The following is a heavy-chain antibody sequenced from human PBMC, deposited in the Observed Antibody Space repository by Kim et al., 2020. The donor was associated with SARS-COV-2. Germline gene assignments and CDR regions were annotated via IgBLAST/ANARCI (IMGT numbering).Heavy chain of an antibody. Sequence: SETLSLTCTVSGGSISSGYYYWSWIRQPPGKGLVWIGYIYYSGSTYYNPSLKRRVTIAVDTSKNQFSLKLSSVTVADTAVYYCARVPQAVAGFYYYYYGMDVWGQGTTVTVSS. D-gene: IGHD6-19*01. CDR3: ARVPQAVAGFYYYYYGMDV. CDR1: GGSISSGYYY. J-gene: IGHJ6*02. CDR2: IYYSGST. V-gene: IGHV4-30-4*01.